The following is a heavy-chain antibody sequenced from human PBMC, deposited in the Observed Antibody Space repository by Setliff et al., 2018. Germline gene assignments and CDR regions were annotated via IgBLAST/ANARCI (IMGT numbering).Heavy chain of an antibody. V-gene: IGHV3-15*01. D-gene: IGHD2-8*02. CDR1: GFTFSNAW. CDR3: AADFPGGAFPFDY. J-gene: IGHJ4*02. Sequence: PGGSLRLSCAASGFTFSNAWMSWVRQAPGKGLEWVGRIKSKTDGGTTDYAAPVKGRFTISRDDPKNTLYLQMNSLKTEDTAVYYCAADFPGGAFPFDYLGQGTMVTVSS. CDR2: IKSKTDGGTT.